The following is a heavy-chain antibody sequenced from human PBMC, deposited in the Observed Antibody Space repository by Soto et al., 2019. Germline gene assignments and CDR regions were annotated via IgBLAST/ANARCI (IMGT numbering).Heavy chain of an antibody. CDR3: AKYCRGGSCSSGGYAFDI. CDR2: ISGSGGST. J-gene: IGHJ3*02. CDR1: GFTFSSYA. D-gene: IGHD2-15*01. Sequence: GGSLRLSCAASGFTFSSYAMSWVRQAPGKGLEWVSAISGSGGSTYYADSVKGRFTISRDNSKNTLYLQMNSLRAEDTAVYYCAKYCRGGSCSSGGYAFDIWGQGTMVTVSS. V-gene: IGHV3-23*01.